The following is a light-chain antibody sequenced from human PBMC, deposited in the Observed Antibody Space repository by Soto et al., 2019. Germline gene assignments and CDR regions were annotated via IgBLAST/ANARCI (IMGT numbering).Light chain of an antibody. Sequence: TQSPATLSVSPGDRATLSCRASQSINSNLAWYQQKPGQAPRLLIYGASSRATGIPDRFSGSGSGTDFTLTISRLEPEDFAVYYCQQYATSPTFGQGTKVDIK. V-gene: IGKV3-20*01. CDR3: QQYATSPT. CDR2: GAS. J-gene: IGKJ1*01. CDR1: QSINSN.